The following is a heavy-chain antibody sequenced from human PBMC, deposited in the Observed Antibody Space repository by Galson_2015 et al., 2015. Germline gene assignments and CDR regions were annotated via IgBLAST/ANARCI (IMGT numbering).Heavy chain of an antibody. CDR3: TTRRLVPRYYFDY. Sequence: SLRLSCAASGFTLSNAWMTWVRQAPGKGLEWVGRIKSKTDGGTTDYAAPVNGRFTISRDDSKNTLYLQMNSLTTEDTALYYCTTRRLVPRYYFDYWGQGTLVTVSS. CDR2: IKSKTDGGTT. V-gene: IGHV3-15*01. D-gene: IGHD6-6*01. J-gene: IGHJ4*02. CDR1: GFTLSNAW.